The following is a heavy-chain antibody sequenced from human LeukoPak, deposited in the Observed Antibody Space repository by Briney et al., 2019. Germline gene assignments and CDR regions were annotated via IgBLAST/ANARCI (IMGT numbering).Heavy chain of an antibody. D-gene: IGHD3-22*01. V-gene: IGHV1-69*13. Sequence: ASVKVSCKASGGTFSSYAISWVRQAPGQGLEWMGGIIPIFGTANYAQKFQGRVTITADESTSTAYMELSSLRSENTAVYYCARDDTPQGYYDSSYWGQGTLVTVSS. J-gene: IGHJ4*02. CDR1: GGTFSSYA. CDR2: IIPIFGTA. CDR3: ARDDTPQGYYDSSY.